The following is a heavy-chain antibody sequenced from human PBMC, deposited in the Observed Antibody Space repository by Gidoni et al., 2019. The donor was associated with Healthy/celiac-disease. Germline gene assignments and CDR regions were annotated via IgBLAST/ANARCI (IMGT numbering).Heavy chain of an antibody. CDR3: ARQLGYCTNGVCDTRNYGMDV. D-gene: IGHD2-8*01. CDR1: STSGMC. CDR2: IDWDDDK. J-gene: IGHJ6*02. Sequence: STSGMCVSWIRQPPGKALEWLALIDWDDDKYYSTSLKTRLTISKDTSKNQVVLTMTNMDPVDTATYYCARQLGYCTNGVCDTRNYGMDVWGQGTTVTVSS. V-gene: IGHV2-70*01.